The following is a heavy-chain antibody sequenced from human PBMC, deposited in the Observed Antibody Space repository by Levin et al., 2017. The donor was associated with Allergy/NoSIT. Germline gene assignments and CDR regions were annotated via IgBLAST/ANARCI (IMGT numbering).Heavy chain of an antibody. V-gene: IGHV4-34*01. CDR3: ARGIGEPPLQDLNYYYYYGMDV. J-gene: IGHJ6*02. CDR1: GGSFSGYY. CDR2: INHSGST. D-gene: IGHD3-10*01. Sequence: ASETLSLTCAVYGGSFSGYYWSWIRQPPGKGLEWIGEINHSGSTNYNPSLKSRVTISVDTSKNQFSLKLSSVTAADTAVYYCARGIGEPPLQDLNYYYYYGMDVWGQGTTVTVSS.